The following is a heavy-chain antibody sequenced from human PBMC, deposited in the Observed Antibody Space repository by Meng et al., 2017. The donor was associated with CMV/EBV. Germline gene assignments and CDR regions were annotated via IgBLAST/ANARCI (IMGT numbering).Heavy chain of an antibody. CDR1: GFTVSSNY. J-gene: IGHJ4*02. D-gene: IGHD3-22*01. Sequence: GESLKISCAASGFTVSSNYMSWVRQAPGKGLEWVSVIYSGGSTYYADSVKGRFTISRDNSKNTLYLQMNSLRAVDTAVYYCATTASSGYYYYFNYWGQGTLVTVSS. V-gene: IGHV3-53*01. CDR3: ATTASSGYYYYFNY. CDR2: IYSGGST.